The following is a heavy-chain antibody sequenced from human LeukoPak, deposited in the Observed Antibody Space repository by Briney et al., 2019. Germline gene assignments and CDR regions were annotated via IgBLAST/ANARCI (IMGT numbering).Heavy chain of an antibody. CDR3: SRDFKPIVLALGY. D-gene: IGHD2-8*02. CDR2: ISSSGSTI. V-gene: IGHV3-11*01. Sequence: PGGSLRLSCAASGFTVSDYYMSWIRQAPGKGLEWVSYISSSGSTIYYADSVKGRFAISRDNAKNSLYLQMNSLRAEDTAVYYCSRDFKPIVLALGYWGQGTLVTVSS. CDR1: GFTVSDYY. J-gene: IGHJ4*02.